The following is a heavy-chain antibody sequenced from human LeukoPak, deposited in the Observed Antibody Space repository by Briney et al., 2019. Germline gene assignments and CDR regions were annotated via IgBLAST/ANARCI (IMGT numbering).Heavy chain of an antibody. Sequence: GGSLRLSCAASGFTFSSYAMSWVRQAPGKGLEWVSAISGSGGSTYYADSVKGRFTISRDNSKNTLYLQMNCLRAEDTAVYYCAKGFHYDFWSPPGYWGQGTLVTVSS. V-gene: IGHV3-23*01. J-gene: IGHJ4*02. D-gene: IGHD3-3*01. CDR3: AKGFHYDFWSPPGY. CDR1: GFTFSSYA. CDR2: ISGSGGST.